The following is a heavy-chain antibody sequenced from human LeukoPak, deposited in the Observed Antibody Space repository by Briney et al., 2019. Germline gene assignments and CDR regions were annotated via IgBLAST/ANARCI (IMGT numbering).Heavy chain of an antibody. D-gene: IGHD3-10*01. V-gene: IGHV3-64*01. J-gene: IGHJ4*02. CDR3: ARTPHYYGSGSFDY. CDR2: ISSNGGST. CDR1: EFTCSSYA. Sequence: PGGSLRLSYAASEFTCSSYAMNWFRQAPGKGLKNVSAISSNGGSTYYANSVKGRFTISRDNSKNTLYLQMGSLRAEDMAVYYCARTPHYYGSGSFDYWGQGTLVTVSS.